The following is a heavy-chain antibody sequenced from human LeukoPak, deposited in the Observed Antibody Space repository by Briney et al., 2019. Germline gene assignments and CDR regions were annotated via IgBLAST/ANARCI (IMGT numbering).Heavy chain of an antibody. CDR3: ARDFERYSSDPNNWFDP. J-gene: IGHJ5*02. Sequence: GSVKASCKASGNPFTGYYMHWVRQAPGQGLKWMGWINPNSGGTNYAQKFQGRVAMTRDTSISTAYMELSRLRSDDTAVYYCARDFERYSSDPNNWFDPWGQGTLVSVSS. V-gene: IGHV1-2*02. CDR2: INPNSGGT. CDR1: GNPFTGYY. D-gene: IGHD6-25*01.